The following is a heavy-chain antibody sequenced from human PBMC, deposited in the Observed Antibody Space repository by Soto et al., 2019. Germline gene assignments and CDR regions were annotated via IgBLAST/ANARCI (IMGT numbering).Heavy chain of an antibody. J-gene: IGHJ3*02. CDR2: IAGTSYYT. D-gene: IGHD1-26*01. CDR1: GFTFSDYY. V-gene: IGHV3-11*05. Sequence: QVQLVESGGGLVEPGGSLRLSCGASGFTFSDYYMTWIRQAPGMGLEWVSYIAGTSYYTNYADSVKGRFIISRDNAKSSLYLQMKSLRAEDTAVYYCARAKSSGRDDAFDIWGQGTVVTVSS. CDR3: ARAKSSGRDDAFDI.